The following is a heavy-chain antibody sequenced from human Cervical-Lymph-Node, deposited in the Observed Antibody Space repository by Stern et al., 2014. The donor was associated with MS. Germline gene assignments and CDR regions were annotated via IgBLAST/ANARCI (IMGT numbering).Heavy chain of an antibody. Sequence: VQLVESGSELKKPGASVKVSCKASGYSFINYAITWVRQAPGQGLEWMGWINTNAGNPAYAQGLTGRNVFSLDPSVSTAYLQISNLKPEDTAVYYCARIYCGSTTWQSSGFDPWGQGTPVTVSS. CDR3: ARIYCGSTTWQSSGFDP. V-gene: IGHV7-4-1*02. CDR1: GYSFINYA. D-gene: IGHD2/OR15-2a*01. J-gene: IGHJ5*02. CDR2: INTNAGNP.